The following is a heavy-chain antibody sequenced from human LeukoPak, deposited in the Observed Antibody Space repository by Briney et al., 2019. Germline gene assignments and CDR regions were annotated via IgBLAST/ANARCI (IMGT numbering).Heavy chain of an antibody. D-gene: IGHD3-22*01. V-gene: IGHV3-30-3*01. CDR1: GFTFSSYA. J-gene: IGHJ4*02. CDR3: AKDFDPYDSSGF. CDR2: ISYDGSNK. Sequence: GGSLRLSCAASGFTFSSYAMHWVRQAPGKGLEWVAVISYDGSNKYYADSVKGRFTISRDNSKNTLYLQMNSLRAEDTAVYYCAKDFDPYDSSGFWGQGTLVTVSS.